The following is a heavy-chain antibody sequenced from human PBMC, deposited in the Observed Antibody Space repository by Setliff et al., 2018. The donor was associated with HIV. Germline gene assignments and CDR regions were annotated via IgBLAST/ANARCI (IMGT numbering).Heavy chain of an antibody. CDR3: AKCRLQFLERCNDAFDI. CDR2: VDSEDGET. J-gene: IGHJ3*02. Sequence: ASVKVSCKASGYTFTDYFIHWVHQAPGKGLEWMGRVDSEDGETKYAEKFQGRLTITADTSIDTAYMELISLTSEDTAMYYCAKCRLQFLERCNDAFDIWGPGTMVTVSS. D-gene: IGHD3-3*01. V-gene: IGHV1-69-2*01. CDR1: GYTFTDYF.